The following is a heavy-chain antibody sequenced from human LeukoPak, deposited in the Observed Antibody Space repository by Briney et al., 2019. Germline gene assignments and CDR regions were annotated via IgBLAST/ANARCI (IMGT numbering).Heavy chain of an antibody. D-gene: IGHD3-3*01. CDR3: AKHYDFWSGYYGY. CDR1: GFTFSSYA. V-gene: IGHV3-23*01. CDR2: ISGSGGST. J-gene: IGHJ4*02. Sequence: PGGSLRLSCAASGFTFSSYAVSWVRQAPGKGLEWVSAISGSGGSTYYADSVKGRFTISRDNSKNTLYLQMNSLRAEDTAVYYCAKHYDFWSGYYGYWGQGTLVTVSS.